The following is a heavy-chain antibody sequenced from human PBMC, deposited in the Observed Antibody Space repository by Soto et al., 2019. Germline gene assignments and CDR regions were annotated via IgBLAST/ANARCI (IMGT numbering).Heavy chain of an antibody. CDR1: GFTFSSYG. CDR3: AKAVLYYYGSGSLYTDY. Sequence: WGSLRLSCAASGFTFSSYGMHWVRQAPGKGLEWVAVISYDGSNKYYADSVKGRFTISRDNSKNTLYLQMNSLRAEDTAVYYCAKAVLYYYGSGSLYTDYWGQGTLVTSPQ. V-gene: IGHV3-30*18. J-gene: IGHJ4*02. CDR2: ISYDGSNK. D-gene: IGHD3-10*01.